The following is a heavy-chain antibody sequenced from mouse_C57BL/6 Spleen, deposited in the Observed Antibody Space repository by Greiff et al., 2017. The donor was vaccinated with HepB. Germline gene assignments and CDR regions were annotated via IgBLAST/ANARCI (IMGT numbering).Heavy chain of an antibody. Sequence: EVMLVESEGGLVQPGSSMKLSCTASGFTFSDYYMAWVRQVPEKGLEWVANINYDGSSTYYLDSLKSRFIISRDNAKNILYLQMSSLKSEDTATYYCARDPGDYDGYFDVWGTGTTVTVSS. CDR1: GFTFSDYY. CDR2: INYDGSST. J-gene: IGHJ1*03. V-gene: IGHV5-16*01. D-gene: IGHD2-4*01. CDR3: ARDPGDYDGYFDV.